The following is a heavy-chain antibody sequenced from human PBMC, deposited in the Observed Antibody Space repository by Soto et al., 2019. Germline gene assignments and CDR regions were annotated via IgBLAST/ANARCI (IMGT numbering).Heavy chain of an antibody. CDR1: GGSISSSSFY. V-gene: IGHV4-39*02. CDR2: VSHRGST. Sequence: TLSLTCTVSGGSISSSSFYWGWVRQPPGKGLEWIGSVSHRGSTYYNPSLTSRVTISVDTSKNHFSLKLNSVTAADTAVYYCVSPYNFYFMDVWGKGTPVTVSS. J-gene: IGHJ6*03. CDR3: VSPYNFYFMDV. D-gene: IGHD3-16*01.